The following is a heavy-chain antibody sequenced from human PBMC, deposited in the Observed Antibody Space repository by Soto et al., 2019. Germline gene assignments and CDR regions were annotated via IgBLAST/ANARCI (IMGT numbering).Heavy chain of an antibody. CDR2: INPHGGST. Sequence: QVQLVQSGAEVKRPGASVKVSCKAPGDTFTSYYLNWVRQAPGQGLEWMGVINPHGGSTKYAQKFQGRITVPRDTSRSTVYMELSSLRSDDTAIYYCARSSGGNFGIIIEGSNWFDPWGQGTLVTVSS. CDR3: ARSSGGNFGIIIEGSNWFDP. J-gene: IGHJ5*02. D-gene: IGHD3-3*01. V-gene: IGHV1-46*01. CDR1: GDTFTSYY.